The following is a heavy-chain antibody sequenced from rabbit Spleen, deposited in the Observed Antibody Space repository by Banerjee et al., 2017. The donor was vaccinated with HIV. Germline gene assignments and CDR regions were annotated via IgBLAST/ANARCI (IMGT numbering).Heavy chain of an antibody. V-gene: IGHV1S40*01. D-gene: IGHD4-1*01. J-gene: IGHJ4*01. CDR1: GFSFSVSDW. CDR3: ARDLDDVIGWNFGW. CDR2: IDPIFGTT. Sequence: QSLEESGGDLVKPGASLTLTCTASGFSFSVSDWIYWVRQAPGKGLEWIGYIDPIFGTTYYASWAKGRFTISKASSTTVTLQMTSLTAADTATYFCARDLDDVIGWNFGWWGPGTLVTVS.